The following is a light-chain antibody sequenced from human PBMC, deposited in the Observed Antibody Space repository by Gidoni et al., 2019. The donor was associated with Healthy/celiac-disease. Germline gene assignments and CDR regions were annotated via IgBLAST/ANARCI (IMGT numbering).Light chain of an antibody. V-gene: IGKV1-8*01. Sequence: AIRMTQPPSSFSASTGDRVTITCRASQGISSYLAWYQQKPGKAPKLLIYAASTLQSGVPSRFSGSGSGTDFTLTISCLQSEDFATYYCQQYYSYLTFGGGTKVEIK. CDR3: QQYYSYLT. J-gene: IGKJ4*01. CDR1: QGISSY. CDR2: AAS.